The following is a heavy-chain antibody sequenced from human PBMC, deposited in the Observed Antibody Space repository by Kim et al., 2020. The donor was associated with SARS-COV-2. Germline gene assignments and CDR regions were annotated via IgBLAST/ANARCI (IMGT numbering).Heavy chain of an antibody. V-gene: IGHV3-33*01. J-gene: IGHJ5*02. CDR1: EFTFSNFG. D-gene: IGHD2-8*01. CDR2: IWYDGSNS. CDR3: ARDGRYCTTATGSIYPLYTWFDP. Sequence: GGSLRLSCAASEFTFSNFGFHWVRQAPGKGLEWVAAIWYDGSNSHYADSVKGRFTISRDNSRNTVYLQMSTLRVEDTAVYYCARDGRYCTTATGSIYPLYTWFDPGGQGTLVTVSS.